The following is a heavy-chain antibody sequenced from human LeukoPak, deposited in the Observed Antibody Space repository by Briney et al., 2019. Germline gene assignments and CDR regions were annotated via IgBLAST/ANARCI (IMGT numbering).Heavy chain of an antibody. CDR1: GGSVSSGSYY. D-gene: IGHD5-18*01. V-gene: IGHV4-61*01. CDR3: ARVDVDTATDVFDY. CDR2: IYYSGST. J-gene: IGHJ4*02. Sequence: SETLSLTCTVSGGSVSSGSYYWSWIRQPPGKGLEWIGYIYYSGSTNYNPSLKSRVTISVDTSKNQFSLKLSSVTAADTAVYYCARVDVDTATDVFDYWGQGTLVTVSS.